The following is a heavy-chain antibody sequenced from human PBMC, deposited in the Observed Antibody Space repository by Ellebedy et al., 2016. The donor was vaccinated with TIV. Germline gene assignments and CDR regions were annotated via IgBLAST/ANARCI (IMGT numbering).Heavy chain of an antibody. J-gene: IGHJ6*02. CDR3: ERWEQQLVSGYYYYGGMDG. V-gene: IGHV3-13*01. CDR2: IGTAGYT. D-gene: IGHD6-13*01. CDR1: GFTFSSYY. Sequence: PGVSLRLSCAASGFTFSSYYMHWVRQPTGKGLEWVSDIGTAGYTYYPGSVKGRFTIPRDNAKNSLYLQLNSLRAGDTAVYYCERWEQQLVSGYYYYGGMDGWGQGTTVTVSS.